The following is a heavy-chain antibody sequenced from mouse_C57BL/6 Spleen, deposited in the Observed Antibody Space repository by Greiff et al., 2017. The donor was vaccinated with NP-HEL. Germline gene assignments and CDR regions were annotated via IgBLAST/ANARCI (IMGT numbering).Heavy chain of an antibody. CDR3: TRTRDYYGSSYMAY. V-gene: IGHV1-5*01. D-gene: IGHD1-1*01. J-gene: IGHJ3*01. CDR2: IYPGNSDT. Sequence: VHVKQSGTVLARPGASVKMSCKTSGYTFTSYWMHWVKQRPGQGLEWIGAIYPGNSDTSYNQKFKGKAKLTAVTSASTAYMELSSLTNEDSAVYYCTRTRDYYGSSYMAYWGQGTLVTVSA. CDR1: GYTFTSYW.